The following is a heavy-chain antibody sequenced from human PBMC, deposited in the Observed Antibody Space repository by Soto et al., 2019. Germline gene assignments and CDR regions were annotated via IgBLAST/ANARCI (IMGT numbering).Heavy chain of an antibody. CDR2: IYYSGST. Sequence: PSETLSLTCTVSGGSISSGGYYWSWIRQHPGKGLEWIGYIYYSGSTYYNPSLKSRVTISVDTSKNQFSLKLSSVTAADTAVYYCARSRSRWQPYDAFDIWGQGTMVTVSS. D-gene: IGHD2-15*01. J-gene: IGHJ3*02. V-gene: IGHV4-31*03. CDR3: ARSRSRWQPYDAFDI. CDR1: GGSISSGGYY.